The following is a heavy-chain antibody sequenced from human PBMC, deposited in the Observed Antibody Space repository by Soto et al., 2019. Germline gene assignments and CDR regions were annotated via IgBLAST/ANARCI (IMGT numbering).Heavy chain of an antibody. CDR3: ARVVQFYDSSGYSFYYFDY. J-gene: IGHJ4*02. Sequence: TLSLTCTVSVDSINSADYYWIWFRQPPGKGLEWIGYIYYSRSDYYNPSLGRRATITIDTSRNQFSLNLMSVTAADTAVYYCARVVQFYDSSGYSFYYFDYWGQGALVTVSS. CDR2: IYYSRSD. D-gene: IGHD3-22*01. CDR1: VDSINSADYY. V-gene: IGHV4-30-4*01.